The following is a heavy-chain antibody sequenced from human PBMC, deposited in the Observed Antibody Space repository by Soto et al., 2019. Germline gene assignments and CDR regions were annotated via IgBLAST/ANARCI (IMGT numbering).Heavy chain of an antibody. CDR1: GFTISSYA. J-gene: IGHJ4*02. CDR3: VKDRYIDF. Sequence: GGSLRLSCSVSGFTISSYAMHWVRQAPGKGLEYVSSISSDGRSTYYADSVKGRFTISRDNSKNTLSLQMGSLRPEDTAVYFCVKDRYIDFWGQGTLVTVSS. V-gene: IGHV3-64D*06. CDR2: ISSDGRST.